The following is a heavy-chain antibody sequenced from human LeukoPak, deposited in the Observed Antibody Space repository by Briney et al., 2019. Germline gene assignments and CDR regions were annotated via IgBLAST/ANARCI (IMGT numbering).Heavy chain of an antibody. CDR2: IYSSGNT. J-gene: IGHJ5*02. CDR1: GGSISSGSHY. CDR3: AGEVGGSWFDP. D-gene: IGHD1-26*01. V-gene: IGHV4-61*02. Sequence: PSETLSLTCTASGGSISSGSHYWSWIRQPAGKGLEWIGRIYSSGNTNYNPSLKSRVTISLDTSKNQFSLNLSSVTAADTAVYYCAGEVGGSWFDPWGLGTLVTVSS.